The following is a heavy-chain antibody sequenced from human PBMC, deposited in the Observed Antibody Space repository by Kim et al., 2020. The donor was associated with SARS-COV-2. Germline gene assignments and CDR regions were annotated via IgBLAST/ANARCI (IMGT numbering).Heavy chain of an antibody. CDR3: ATLGYCSSTSCYNYYYYGMDG. D-gene: IGHD2-2*02. Sequence: GGSLRLSCAASGFTFSSYSMNWVRQAPGKGLEWVSSISSSSSYIYYADSVKGRFTISRDNAKNSLYLQMNSLRAEDTAVYYCATLGYCSSTSCYNYYYYGMDGWGQGTTVTVSS. CDR1: GFTFSSYS. V-gene: IGHV3-21*01. J-gene: IGHJ6*02. CDR2: ISSSSSYI.